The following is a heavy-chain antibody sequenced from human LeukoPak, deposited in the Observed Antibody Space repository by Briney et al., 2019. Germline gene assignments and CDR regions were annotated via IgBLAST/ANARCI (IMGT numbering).Heavy chain of an antibody. CDR3: ARRYDNTEYFTY. J-gene: IGHJ4*02. D-gene: IGHD3-16*01. Sequence: ESLKISCKGSGYTFTNYWIGWVRQMPGKGLEWMGIIYPGDSDTRYSPSFQGQVTISADKSISTAYPQWSSLKASDTAMYYCARRYDNTEYFTYWGQGTLVTVSS. CDR2: IYPGDSDT. V-gene: IGHV5-51*01. CDR1: GYTFTNYW.